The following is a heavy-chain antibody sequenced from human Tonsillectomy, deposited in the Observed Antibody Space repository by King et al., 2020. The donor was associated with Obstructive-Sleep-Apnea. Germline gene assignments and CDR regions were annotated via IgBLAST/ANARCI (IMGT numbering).Heavy chain of an antibody. Sequence: VQLQESGPGLVKPSQTLSLTCTVSVGSMSSDDYYWSWIRQPPGKGLEWLGYIFNSGLTYYKSSLKSRITISIDTSNNQFSLDLSSVTAADTAIYFCARLVDGQHLVNWFDPWGRGTLVTVSS. CDR2: IFNSGLT. V-gene: IGHV4-30-4*01. CDR1: VGSMSSDDYY. J-gene: IGHJ5*02. CDR3: ARLVDGQHLVNWFDP. D-gene: IGHD6-13*01.